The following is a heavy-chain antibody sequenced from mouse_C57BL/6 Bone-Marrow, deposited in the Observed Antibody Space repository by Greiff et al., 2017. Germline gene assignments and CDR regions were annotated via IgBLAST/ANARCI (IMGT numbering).Heavy chain of an antibody. Sequence: QVQLQQSGAELARPGASVKLSCKASGYTFTSYGISWVKQRTGQGLEWIGEIYPRSGNSYYNEKFKGKATLTSDKSSSNAYMELRSLTSEDSAVYFCARTDGYRARDYWGQGTSVTVSS. CDR3: ARTDGYRARDY. J-gene: IGHJ4*01. D-gene: IGHD2-3*01. CDR2: IYPRSGNS. V-gene: IGHV1-81*01. CDR1: GYTFTSYG.